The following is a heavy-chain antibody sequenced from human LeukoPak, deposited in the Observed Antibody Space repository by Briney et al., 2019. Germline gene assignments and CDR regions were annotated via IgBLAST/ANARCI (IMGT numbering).Heavy chain of an antibody. J-gene: IGHJ4*02. Sequence: SETLSLTCTVSGGSITTNSHYWGWIRQPPGKGLEWIGTVYSNGRPYYNPSLKSRVAIYVDTSKNQFFLNVTSVTAADTAVYYCSRARAPVVIDVGYWGQGNLVTVAS. V-gene: IGHV4-39*01. CDR3: SRARAPVVIDVGY. CDR2: VYSNGRP. CDR1: GGSITTNSHY. D-gene: IGHD3-22*01.